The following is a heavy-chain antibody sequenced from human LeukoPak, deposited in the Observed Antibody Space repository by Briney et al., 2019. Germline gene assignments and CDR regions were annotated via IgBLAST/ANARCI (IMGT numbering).Heavy chain of an antibody. CDR1: GFTFSNYS. D-gene: IGHD2-2*01. CDR2: ISSSCSYI. CDR3: ARDVGYCTSTSCPPPGAFDN. V-gene: IGHV3-21*01. J-gene: IGHJ3*02. Sequence: RGSLRLSCAASGFTFSNYSMNWVRQAPGKGLEWVSSISSSCSYIYYADSVKGRFTISRDNAKNSLYLQMNSLRAEDTAVYYCARDVGYCTSTSCPPPGAFDNWGQGTMVTVSS.